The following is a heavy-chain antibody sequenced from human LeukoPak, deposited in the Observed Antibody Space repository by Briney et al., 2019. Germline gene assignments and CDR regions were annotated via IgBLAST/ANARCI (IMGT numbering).Heavy chain of an antibody. Sequence: SETLSLTCTVSGGSISSYYWSWIRQPPGKGLEWIGYIYYSGSTNYNPSLKSRVTISVDTSKNQFSLKLSSVTAAGTAVYYCARRGYSGYGGDYFDYWGQGTLVTVSS. CDR2: IYYSGST. CDR3: ARRGYSGYGGDYFDY. CDR1: GGSISSYY. V-gene: IGHV4-59*08. J-gene: IGHJ4*02. D-gene: IGHD5-12*01.